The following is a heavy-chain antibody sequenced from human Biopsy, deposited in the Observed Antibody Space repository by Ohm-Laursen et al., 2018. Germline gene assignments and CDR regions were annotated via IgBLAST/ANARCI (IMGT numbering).Heavy chain of an antibody. V-gene: IGHV3-11*01. CDR2: ISSGSTK. J-gene: IGHJ4*02. CDR1: GFPVSDYY. CDR3: ARAVGIAAAPIDY. Sequence: SLRLSCAASGFPVSDYYMSWIRQAPGRGLEWVSDISSGSTKYHAESVKGRFTISRDNAMNSVYLQMNSLRGEDTAVYYCARAVGIAAAPIDYWGQGTLVTVSS. D-gene: IGHD2-15*01.